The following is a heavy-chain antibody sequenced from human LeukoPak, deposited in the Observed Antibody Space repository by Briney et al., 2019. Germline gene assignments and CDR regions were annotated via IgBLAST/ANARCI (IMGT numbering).Heavy chain of an antibody. CDR2: INHSGSP. CDR3: ARLLWSYFDY. Sequence: PSETLSLTCAVYGGSFSGYYWSWIRQPPGKGLGWIGEINHSGSPNYNPSLKSRVTISVDTSKNQFSLKLSSVTAADTAVYYCARLLWSYFDYWGQGTLVTVSS. J-gene: IGHJ4*02. CDR1: GGSFSGYY. V-gene: IGHV4-34*01. D-gene: IGHD3-10*01.